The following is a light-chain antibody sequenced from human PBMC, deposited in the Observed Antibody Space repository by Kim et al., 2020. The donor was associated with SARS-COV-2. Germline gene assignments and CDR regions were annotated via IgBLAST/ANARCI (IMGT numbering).Light chain of an antibody. Sequence: GATATFRCRASQSVSSFVGWHQKPARQATRLLIGGACTRATGLARRISGSGSGKEFTTTISREQSDVIVDYCRQQYNESPRTFGQGTKVDIK. J-gene: IGKJ1*01. CDR1: QSVSSF. CDR2: GAC. V-gene: IGKV3D-15*01. CDR3: QQYNESPRT.